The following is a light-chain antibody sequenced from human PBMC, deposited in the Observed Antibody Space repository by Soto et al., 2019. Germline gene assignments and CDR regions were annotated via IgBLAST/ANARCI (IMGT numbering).Light chain of an antibody. CDR2: GAS. CDR3: QQYGSSPRT. V-gene: IGKV3-20*01. Sequence: EIVLTQSPGTQSLSPGERATLSGRVSQSVGSSQLAWYQQKPGQAPRLVMYGASSRATDTPDRFSGSGSGTDFTLTISRLEPEDFAVYYCQQYGSSPRTFGQGTKVEIK. CDR1: QSVGSSQ. J-gene: IGKJ1*01.